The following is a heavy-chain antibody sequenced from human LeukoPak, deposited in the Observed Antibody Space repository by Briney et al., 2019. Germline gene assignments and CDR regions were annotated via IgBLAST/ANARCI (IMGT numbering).Heavy chain of an antibody. D-gene: IGHD3-10*01. J-gene: IGHJ5*02. CDR1: GYTFTSYD. CDR2: ISAYNGNT. Sequence: GASVKVSCKASGYTFTSYDISWARQAPGQGLEWMGWISAYNGNTNYAQKLQGRVTMTTDTSTSTAYMELTSLRSDDTAVYHCVRDRGSWFDPWGQGTLVTVSS. CDR3: VRDRGSWFDP. V-gene: IGHV1-18*04.